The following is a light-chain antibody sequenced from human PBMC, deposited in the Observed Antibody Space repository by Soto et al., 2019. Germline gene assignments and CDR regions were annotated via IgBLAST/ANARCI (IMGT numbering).Light chain of an antibody. CDR3: SSYTSSSTYV. Sequence: QSVLTQPASVYGSPGQSITISCTGTSSDVGGYNYVSWYQQHPGNAPKLMIYDVSNRPSGVSNRFSGSKSGNTASLTISGLQAEDEADYYCSSYTSSSTYVFGTGTKVTVL. J-gene: IGLJ1*01. CDR1: SSDVGGYNY. V-gene: IGLV2-14*01. CDR2: DVS.